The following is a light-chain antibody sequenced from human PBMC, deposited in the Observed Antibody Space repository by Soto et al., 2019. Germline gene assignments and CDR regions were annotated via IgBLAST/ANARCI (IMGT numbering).Light chain of an antibody. CDR3: LLSYSGTNWV. CDR2: DTT. J-gene: IGLJ3*02. Sequence: QIVVTQEPSLTVSPGGTVTLTCGSSTGAVTSGHYPYWFQQKPGQAPRTLIYDTTNKHSWTPARFSGSLLGGKAALTLAGAQTDDEADYYCLLSYSGTNWVFGGGTKVTVL. V-gene: IGLV7-46*01. CDR1: TGAVTSGHY.